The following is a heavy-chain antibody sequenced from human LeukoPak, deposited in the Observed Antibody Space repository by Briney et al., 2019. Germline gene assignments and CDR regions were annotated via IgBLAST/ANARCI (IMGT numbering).Heavy chain of an antibody. D-gene: IGHD4-17*01. V-gene: IGHV1-69*04. CDR2: IIPILGIA. J-gene: IGHJ4*02. CDR3: ARAMTTNQLGY. Sequence: SVKVSCKASGGTFSSYAISWVRQAPGQGLEWVGRIIPILGIANYAQKFQGRVTITADKSTSTAYMELSSLRSEDTAVYYCARAMTTNQLGYWGQGTLVTVSS. CDR1: GGTFSSYA.